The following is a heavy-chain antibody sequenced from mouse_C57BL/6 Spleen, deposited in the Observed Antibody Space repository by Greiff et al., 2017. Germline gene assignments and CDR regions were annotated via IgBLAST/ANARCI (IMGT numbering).Heavy chain of an antibody. CDR2: IYPGDGDT. D-gene: IGHD2-12*01. CDR3: ARPYDGYYAMDY. Sequence: QVQLQQSGAELVKPGASVKISCKASGYAFSSYWMNWVKQRPGKGLEWIGQIYPGDGDTNYNGKFKGKATLTADKSSSTAYMQLSSLTSEDSAVYFCARPYDGYYAMDYWGQGTSVTVSS. V-gene: IGHV1-80*01. J-gene: IGHJ4*01. CDR1: GYAFSSYW.